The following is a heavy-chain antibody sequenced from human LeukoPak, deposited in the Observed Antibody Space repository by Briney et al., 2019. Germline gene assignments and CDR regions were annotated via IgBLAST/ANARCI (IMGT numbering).Heavy chain of an antibody. Sequence: SETLSLTCTVSGGSISSGGYCWSWIRQHPGKGLEWIGYIYYSGSTYYNPSLKSRVTISVDTSKNQFSLKLSSVTAADTAVYYCARALGLVGAQGDWFDPWGQGTLVTVSS. CDR2: IYYSGST. D-gene: IGHD1-26*01. J-gene: IGHJ5*02. CDR3: ARALGLVGAQGDWFDP. V-gene: IGHV4-31*03. CDR1: GGSISSGGYC.